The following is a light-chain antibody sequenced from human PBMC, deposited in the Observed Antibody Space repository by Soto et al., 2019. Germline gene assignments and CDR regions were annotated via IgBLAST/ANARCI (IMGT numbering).Light chain of an antibody. CDR2: LNSDGSH. Sequence: QPVLTQSPSASASLGASVKLTCTLSSGHSSYAIAWHQQQPEKGPRYLMKLNSDGSHSKGDGIPDRFSGSSSGAEHYLTISSLQSEDEADYYCQTWGTGTHVVFGGGTKLTVL. CDR3: QTWGTGTHVV. V-gene: IGLV4-69*01. CDR1: SGHSSYA. J-gene: IGLJ2*01.